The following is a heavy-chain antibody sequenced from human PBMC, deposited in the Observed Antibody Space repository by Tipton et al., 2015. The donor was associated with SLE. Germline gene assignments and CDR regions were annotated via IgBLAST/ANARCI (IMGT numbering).Heavy chain of an antibody. V-gene: IGHV4-34*01. J-gene: IGHJ3*02. Sequence: LRLSCAVYGGSFSGYYWSWIRQPPGKGLEWIGEINHSGSTNYNPPLKSRVTISVDTSKNQFSLKLGSVTAADTAVYYCARGVQLSPRAFDIWGQGTMVTVSS. CDR2: INHSGST. CDR1: GGSFSGYY. CDR3: ARGVQLSPRAFDI. D-gene: IGHD2-2*01.